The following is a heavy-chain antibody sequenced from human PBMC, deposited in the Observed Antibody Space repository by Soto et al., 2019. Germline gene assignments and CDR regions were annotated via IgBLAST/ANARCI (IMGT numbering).Heavy chain of an antibody. CDR1: GGTFSSYA. V-gene: IGHV1-69*13. CDR2: IIPIFGTA. D-gene: IGHD3-10*01. CDR3: YYGSGSYYADY. Sequence: ASVKVSCKASGGTFSSYAISWVRQAPGQGLEWMGGIIPIFGTANYAQKFQGGVTITADESTSTAYMELSSLRSEDTAVYYCYYGSGSYYADYWGQGTLVTVSS. J-gene: IGHJ4*02.